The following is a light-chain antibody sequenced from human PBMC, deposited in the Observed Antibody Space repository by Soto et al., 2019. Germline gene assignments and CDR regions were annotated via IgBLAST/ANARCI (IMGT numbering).Light chain of an antibody. CDR3: HQYVTSPT. CDR1: QSLAANY. CDR2: GAS. V-gene: IGKV3-20*01. Sequence: EIVWTQSPGILSLSPGERATLSCRASQSLAANYLAWYQQKTGQAPRLLISGASSRATGIPDRFSGSGSGTDFTLTISRLEPEDSAVYHCHQYVTSPTFGPGTKVEIK. J-gene: IGKJ3*01.